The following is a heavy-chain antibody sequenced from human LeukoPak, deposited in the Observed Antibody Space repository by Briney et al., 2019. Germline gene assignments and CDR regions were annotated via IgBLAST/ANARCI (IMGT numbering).Heavy chain of an antibody. CDR2: INHSGST. CDR1: GGSFSGYY. D-gene: IGHD2-2*01. J-gene: IGHJ4*02. CDR3: ARLIVVVPAGGFDY. V-gene: IGHV4-34*01. Sequence: SETLSLTCAVYGGSFSGYYWSWIRQPPGKGLEWIGEINHSGSTNYNPSLKSRVTISVDTSKNLFSLKLSSVTAADTAVYYCARLIVVVPAGGFDYWGQGTLVTVSS.